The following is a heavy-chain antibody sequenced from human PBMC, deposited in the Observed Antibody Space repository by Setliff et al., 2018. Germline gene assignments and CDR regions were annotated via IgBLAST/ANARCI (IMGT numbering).Heavy chain of an antibody. CDR3: ARGGLAADGRKGVFEH. V-gene: IGHV1-46*01. CDR1: GYSFTRYY. J-gene: IGHJ4*02. CDR2: INTGGGSA. D-gene: IGHD6-13*01. Sequence: GASVKVSCKTSGYSFTRYYMHWVRQAPGQGLEWMGIINTGGGSASYAQKFQGRVTMTSDTSMNTVYMEVNSVTSDDTAIYYCARGGLAADGRKGVFEHWGQGTLVTVSS.